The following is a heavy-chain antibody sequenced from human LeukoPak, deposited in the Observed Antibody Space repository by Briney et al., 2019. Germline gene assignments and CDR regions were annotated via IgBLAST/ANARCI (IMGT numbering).Heavy chain of an antibody. D-gene: IGHD2-15*01. CDR1: GVSIVSNYW. V-gene: IGHV4-4*02. J-gene: IGHJ3*02. CDR2: IHHSGST. CDR3: ARDCSGDGCYSRTLAI. Sequence: PSETLSLTCAVSGVSIVSNYWWNWVRQSPGKGLEWIGQIHHSGSTIYNPSLKSRVTLSVDKSRSQLSLKVDSVTAADSAVYYCARDCSGDGCYSRTLAIWGQGTMVIVSS.